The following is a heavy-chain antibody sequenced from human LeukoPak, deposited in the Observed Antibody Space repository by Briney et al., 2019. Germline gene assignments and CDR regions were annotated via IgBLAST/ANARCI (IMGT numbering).Heavy chain of an antibody. V-gene: IGHV3-74*01. D-gene: IGHD1-26*01. CDR2: INSDGSST. Sequence: GGSLRLSCAASGFTFSSYWTHWVRQAPGKGLVWVSRINSDGSSTSYADSVKGRFTISRDNAKNTLYLQMNSLRAEDTAVYYCARAVGMTPRAVWGQGTLVTVSS. CDR1: GFTFSSYW. CDR3: ARAVGMTPRAV. J-gene: IGHJ4*02.